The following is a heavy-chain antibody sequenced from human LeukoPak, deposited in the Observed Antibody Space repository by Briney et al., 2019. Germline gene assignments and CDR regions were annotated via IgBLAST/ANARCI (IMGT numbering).Heavy chain of an antibody. J-gene: IGHJ4*02. D-gene: IGHD4-11*01. Sequence: SETLSLTCTVSGGSISSGDYYWSWIRQPPGKGLEWIGYIHYSGSTYYNPSLKSRVTISVDTSKNLFSLKLSSVTAADTAVYYCARDGSNYAALDYWGQGTLVTVSS. CDR2: IHYSGST. V-gene: IGHV4-30-4*08. CDR1: GGSISSGDYY. CDR3: ARDGSNYAALDY.